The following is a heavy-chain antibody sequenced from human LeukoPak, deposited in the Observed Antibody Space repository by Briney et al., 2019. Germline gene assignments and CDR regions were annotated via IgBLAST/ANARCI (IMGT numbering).Heavy chain of an antibody. D-gene: IGHD3-3*02. Sequence: SETLSLTCAVYGGSFSGYYWSWIRQPPGEGLEWIGEINHSGSTNYNPSLKSRVTISVDTSKNQFSLKLSSVTAADTAVYYCAHAFDGGYWYFDLWGRGTLVTVSS. V-gene: IGHV4-34*01. CDR1: GGSFSGYY. J-gene: IGHJ2*01. CDR2: INHSGST. CDR3: AHAFDGGYWYFDL.